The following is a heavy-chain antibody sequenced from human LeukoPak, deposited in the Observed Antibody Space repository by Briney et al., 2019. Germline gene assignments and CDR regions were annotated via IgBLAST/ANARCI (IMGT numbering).Heavy chain of an antibody. V-gene: IGHV3-33*01. J-gene: IGHJ4*02. CDR2: IWYDGSNK. D-gene: IGHD3-10*01. CDR3: ARGFGELPDY. Sequence: PGGSLRLSCAASGFTFSNHGMHWVRQAPGKGLEWVAPIWYDGSNKEYAESVKGRFTISRDNSKNTLYLQMNSLRDEDTAVYYCARGFGELPDYWGQGTLVTVSS. CDR1: GFTFSNHG.